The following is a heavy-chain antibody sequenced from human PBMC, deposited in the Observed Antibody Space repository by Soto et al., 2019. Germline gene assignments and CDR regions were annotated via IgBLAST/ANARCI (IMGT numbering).Heavy chain of an antibody. J-gene: IGHJ4*02. CDR3: ARRRYSSGWYPTDY. CDR1: GYSFTSYW. D-gene: IGHD6-19*01. V-gene: IGHV5-51*03. Sequence: GKSLKISCQGSGYSFTSYWIGWVRQMPGKGLEWMGIIYPGDSDTRYSPSFQGQVTISADKSISTAYLQWSSLKASDTAMYYCARRRYSSGWYPTDYWGQGTLVTVSS. CDR2: IYPGDSDT.